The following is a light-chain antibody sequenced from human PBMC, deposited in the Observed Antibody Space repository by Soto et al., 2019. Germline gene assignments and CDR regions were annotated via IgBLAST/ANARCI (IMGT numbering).Light chain of an antibody. CDR1: QSVFYSTNNKNY. Sequence: DIVMTQSPDSLTVSLGESDTINCKSSQSVFYSTNNKNYLAWYQQKPGQPPKLLIYWASTRESGVPDRFSGSGSGTDFNLTISSLQAEDVAVYYCQQYYSTPPHFGPGTKVDIK. CDR3: QQYYSTPPH. CDR2: WAS. J-gene: IGKJ3*01. V-gene: IGKV4-1*01.